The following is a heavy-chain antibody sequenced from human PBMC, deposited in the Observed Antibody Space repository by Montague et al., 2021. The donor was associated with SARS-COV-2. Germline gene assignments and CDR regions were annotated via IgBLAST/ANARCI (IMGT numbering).Heavy chain of an antibody. D-gene: IGHD3-10*01. CDR2: VYYTGHT. CDR3: ATDRAGNYYFDN. CDR1: GGSTKTMRYY. V-gene: IGHV4-39*07. J-gene: IGHJ4*02. Sequence: SETLSLTCSVSGGSTKTMRYYWAWIRQSPGKGLEWIASVYYTGHTYYTPSLAARTAISLDTSTNHFSLTLSSVAADDTAIYYCATDRAGNYYFDNWGQGTPVTVSS.